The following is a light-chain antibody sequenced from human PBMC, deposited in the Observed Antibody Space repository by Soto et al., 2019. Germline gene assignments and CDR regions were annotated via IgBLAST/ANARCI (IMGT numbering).Light chain of an antibody. V-gene: IGKV1-5*03. CDR2: KAS. J-gene: IGKJ1*01. CDR3: QQYNSYSPT. Sequence: DIQMTQSPSTLSASVGDRVTITCRASQSISTWLAWYQQEPGKAPKLLIHKASSLQSGVPSRFSGSGSGTDFTLTINSRHPDDFATYYCQQYNSYSPTFGQGTRVEIK. CDR1: QSISTW.